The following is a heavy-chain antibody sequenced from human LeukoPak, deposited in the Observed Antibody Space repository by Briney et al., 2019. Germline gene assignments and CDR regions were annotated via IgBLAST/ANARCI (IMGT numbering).Heavy chain of an antibody. CDR2: MSSSTSYR. CDR1: GFTFSSYN. CDR3: ARDDLAVAETVLWGAFDV. J-gene: IGHJ3*01. Sequence: GGSLRLSCAASGFTFSSYNMNWVRQAPGKGLEWVSCMSSSTSYRYYADSVKGRFTISRDNAKKSLYLQMNSPRAEDTAVYYCARDDLAVAETVLWGAFDVWGQGTMVTVSS. D-gene: IGHD6-19*01. V-gene: IGHV3-21*01.